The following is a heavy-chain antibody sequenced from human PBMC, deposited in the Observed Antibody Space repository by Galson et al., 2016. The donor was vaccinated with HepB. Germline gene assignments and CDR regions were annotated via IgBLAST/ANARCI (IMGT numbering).Heavy chain of an antibody. D-gene: IGHD3-3*01. CDR3: ARDHGVLRFLELLLCPDY. V-gene: IGHV3-30*04. J-gene: IGHJ4*02. CDR2: ISCGESND. Sequence: SLRLSCAASGFTFSSYAMNWVRQAPGKGLEWVAAISCGESNDYYADSVKGRFTISRDNSKNTLYLQMNSLRAEDTAVYYCARDHGVLRFLELLLCPDYWGPGTLVTVSS. CDR1: GFTFSSYA.